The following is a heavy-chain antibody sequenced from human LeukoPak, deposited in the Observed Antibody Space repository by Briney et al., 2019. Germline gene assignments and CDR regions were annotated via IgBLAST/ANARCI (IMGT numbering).Heavy chain of an antibody. D-gene: IGHD5-18*01. J-gene: IGHJ4*02. V-gene: IGHV1-2*06. CDR3: ARGGEQLWLLHFDY. Sequence: GALVKVSCKASGYTFTGYYMHWVRQAPGQGLEWMGRINPNSGGTNYAQKFQGRVTMTRDTSISTAYMELSRLRSDDTAVYYCARGGEQLWLLHFDYWGQGTLVTVSS. CDR2: INPNSGGT. CDR1: GYTFTGYY.